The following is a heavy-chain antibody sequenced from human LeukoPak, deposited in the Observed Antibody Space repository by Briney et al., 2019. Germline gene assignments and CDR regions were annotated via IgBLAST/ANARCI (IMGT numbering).Heavy chain of an antibody. V-gene: IGHV3-23*01. D-gene: IGHD3-10*01. J-gene: IGHJ6*02. CDR2: ISGSGGST. CDR1: GFTFSSYA. CDR3: AKRRVPIYYYSGMDV. Sequence: GGSLRLSCAASGFTFSSYAMNWVRQAPGKGLEWVSAISGSGGSTYYADSVKGRFTISRDNSKNTLYLQMNSLRAEDTAVYYCAKRRVPIYYYSGMDVWGQGTTVTVSS.